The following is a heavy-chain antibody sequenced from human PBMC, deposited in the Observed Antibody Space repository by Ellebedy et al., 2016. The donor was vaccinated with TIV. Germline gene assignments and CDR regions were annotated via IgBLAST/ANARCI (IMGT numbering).Heavy chain of an antibody. CDR3: ARGEVTLYYYGMDV. J-gene: IGHJ6*02. V-gene: IGHV4-59*01. Sequence: MPSETLSLTCTVSGGSISSYYWSWIRQPPGKGLEWIGYIYYSGSTNYNPSLKSRVTISVDTSKNQFSLKLSSVTAADTAVYYCARGEVTLYYYGMDVWGQGTMVTVSS. CDR1: GGSISSYY. CDR2: IYYSGST.